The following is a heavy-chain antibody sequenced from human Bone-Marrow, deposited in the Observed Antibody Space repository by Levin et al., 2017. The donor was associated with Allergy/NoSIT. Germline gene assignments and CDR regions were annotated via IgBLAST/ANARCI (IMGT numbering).Heavy chain of an antibody. J-gene: IGHJ2*01. V-gene: IGHV3-11*01. CDR1: GFTFSDYY. D-gene: IGHD3-16*02. CDR3: VREKGVLVIEMEDSYFDL. Sequence: GESLKISCAASGFTFSDYYMGWIRQTPGKGLEWVAEISTSGSSKNYADSVKGRFTISRDNAKISLFLHMSSLRPEDAAIYYCVREKGVLVIEMEDSYFDLRGRGSLVAV. CDR2: ISTSGSSK.